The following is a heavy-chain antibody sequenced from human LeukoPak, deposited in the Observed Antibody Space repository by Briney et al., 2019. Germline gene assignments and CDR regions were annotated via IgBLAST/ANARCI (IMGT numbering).Heavy chain of an antibody. CDR2: ISAYNGNT. J-gene: IGHJ4*02. V-gene: IGHV1-18*04. CDR3: ARDGAGHSYGIDY. Sequence: ASVKVSCKASGYTFTGYYMHWVRQAPGQGLEWMGWISAYNGNTKYAQNLQDRITMSTDTSTSTAYMEVRSLRSDDTAVYYCARDGAGHSYGIDYWGQGILVTVSS. D-gene: IGHD5-18*01. CDR1: GYTFTGYY.